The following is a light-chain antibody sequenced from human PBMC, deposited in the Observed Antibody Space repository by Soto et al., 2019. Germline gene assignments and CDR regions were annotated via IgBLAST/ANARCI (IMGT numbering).Light chain of an antibody. J-gene: IGLJ1*01. CDR1: KNDIGVYDF. Sequence: VLTQPPSASGSPGQSVTISCTGTKNDIGVYDFVSWYQHHPGKAPRLIIYEVVQRPSGVPDRFSGSKSGNTASLTVSGLQAADEADYYCSSYAGSSNVFGTGTKVTVL. V-gene: IGLV2-8*01. CDR3: SSYAGSSNV. CDR2: EVV.